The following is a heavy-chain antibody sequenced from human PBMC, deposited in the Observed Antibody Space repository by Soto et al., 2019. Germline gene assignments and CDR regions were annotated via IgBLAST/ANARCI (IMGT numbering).Heavy chain of an antibody. CDR1: GGTFSSYA. J-gene: IGHJ6*02. V-gene: IGHV1-69*13. D-gene: IGHD5-12*01. Sequence: SVKVSCKASGGTFSSYAIGWVRQAPGQGLEWMGGIIPIFGTANYAQKFQGRVTITADESTSTAYMELSSLRSEDTAVYYCAREEVFNSGYDYYDCAMDVWGQGTTVIVS. CDR3: AREEVFNSGYDYYDCAMDV. CDR2: IIPIFGTA.